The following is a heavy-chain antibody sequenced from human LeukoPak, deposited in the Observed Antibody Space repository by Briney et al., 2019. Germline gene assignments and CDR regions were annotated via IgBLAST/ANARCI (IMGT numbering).Heavy chain of an antibody. J-gene: IGHJ4*02. D-gene: IGHD3-10*01. V-gene: IGHV1-2*02. Sequence: ASVKVSCKASGYTFTGYYMHWVRQAPGQGLEWMGWINPNSGGTNYAQKFQGRVTMTRDTSISTAYVELSRLRSDDTAVYYCARADYYGSGSYKGAFDYWGQGTLVTVSS. CDR2: INPNSGGT. CDR3: ARADYYGSGSYKGAFDY. CDR1: GYTFTGYY.